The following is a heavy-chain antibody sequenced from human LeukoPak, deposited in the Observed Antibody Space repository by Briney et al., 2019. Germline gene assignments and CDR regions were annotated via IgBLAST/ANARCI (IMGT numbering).Heavy chain of an antibody. CDR1: GFTFDDYA. V-gene: IGHV3-43*01. CDR2: ISWDGGST. D-gene: IGHD1-26*01. CDR3: AKGWELLSLVGVDY. J-gene: IGHJ4*02. Sequence: PGGSLRLSCAASGFTFDDYAMHWVRQAPGKGLEWVSLISWDGGSTYYADSVKGRFTISRDNSKNSLYLQMNSLRTEDTALYYCAKGWELLSLVGVDYWGQGTLVTVSS.